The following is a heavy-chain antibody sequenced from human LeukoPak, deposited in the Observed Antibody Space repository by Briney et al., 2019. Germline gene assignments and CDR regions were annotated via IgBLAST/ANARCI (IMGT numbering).Heavy chain of an antibody. CDR2: IIPIFGTA. J-gene: IGHJ3*02. V-gene: IGHV1-69*05. Sequence: ASVKVSCKASGGTFSSYAISWVRQAPGQGLEWMGGIIPIFGTANYAQKFQGRVTITTDESTSTAYMELSSLRSEDTAVYYCARRSGYYLHDAFDIWGQGTMVTVSS. CDR3: ARRSGYYLHDAFDI. D-gene: IGHD3-22*01. CDR1: GGTFSSYA.